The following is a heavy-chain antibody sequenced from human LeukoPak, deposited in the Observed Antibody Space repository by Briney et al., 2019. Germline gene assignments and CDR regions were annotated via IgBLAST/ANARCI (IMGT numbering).Heavy chain of an antibody. J-gene: IGHJ4*02. D-gene: IGHD1-26*01. CDR1: GDSINSSHW. CDR3: ARSSGSYYYPPDY. Sequence: SETLSLTCAVSGDSINSSHWWSWVRQPPGKGLEWIGSIYYSGSTYYNPSLKSRVTISVDTSKNQFSLKLSSVTAADTAVYYCARSSGSYYYPPDYWGQGTLVTVSS. CDR2: IYYSGST. V-gene: IGHV4-39*01.